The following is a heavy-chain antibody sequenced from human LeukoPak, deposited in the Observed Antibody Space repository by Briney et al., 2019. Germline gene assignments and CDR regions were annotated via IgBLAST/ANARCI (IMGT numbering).Heavy chain of an antibody. V-gene: IGHV3-30*18. Sequence: AGGCLRLSWAAAGIAFSSYGVHWVRQAPCKGLEWVGVISYDGSNKYYADSVKGRFTISRDNSKNTLYLQMNSLRAEDTAVYYCTKDEAVTTTTAWSVYYFNYWGQGTLVTVSS. D-gene: IGHD4-17*01. CDR2: ISYDGSNK. CDR1: GIAFSSYG. J-gene: IGHJ4*02. CDR3: TKDEAVTTTTAWSVYYFNY.